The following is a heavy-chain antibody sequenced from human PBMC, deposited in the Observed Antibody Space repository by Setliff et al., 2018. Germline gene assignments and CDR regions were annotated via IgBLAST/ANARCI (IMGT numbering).Heavy chain of an antibody. CDR1: GYTLTELS. CDR2: FDPEDGET. D-gene: IGHD5-12*01. Sequence: ASVKVSCKVSGYTLTELSRHWVRQAPGKGLEWMGGFDPEDGETIYAQKFQGRVTMTRDTSISTAYMELNSLQYEDTAVYYCARGKWFRLDKSAWSSWFDPWGQGTLVTVSS. J-gene: IGHJ5*02. V-gene: IGHV1-24*01. CDR3: ARGKWFRLDKSAWSSWFDP.